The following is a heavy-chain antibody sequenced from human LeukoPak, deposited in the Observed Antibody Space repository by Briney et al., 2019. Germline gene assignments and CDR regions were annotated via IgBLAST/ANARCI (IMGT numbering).Heavy chain of an antibody. CDR1: GFTFTKYG. D-gene: IGHD1-14*01. J-gene: IGHJ4*02. CDR2: VWSNGGDT. CDR3: ARVTGGPDY. Sequence: PGGSLRLSCAASGFTFTKYGMHWVRQAPGKGLEWVALVWSNGGDTYYADSVRGRFTISRDSAKNSLYLQMNSLRAEDTAVYYCARVTGGPDYWGQGTLVTVSS. V-gene: IGHV3-33*01.